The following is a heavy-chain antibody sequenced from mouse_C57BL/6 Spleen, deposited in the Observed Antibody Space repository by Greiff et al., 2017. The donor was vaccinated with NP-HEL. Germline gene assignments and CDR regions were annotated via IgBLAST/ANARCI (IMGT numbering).Heavy chain of an antibody. J-gene: IGHJ2*01. Sequence: EVKVVESGGGLVKPGGSLKLSCAASGFTFSDYGMHWVRQAPEKGLEWVAYISSGSSTIYYADTVKGRFTISRDNAKNTLFLQLTSLGSEDTAMYYCARGDYDDYWGQGTTLTVSS. CDR1: GFTFSDYG. D-gene: IGHD2-4*01. CDR3: ARGDYDDY. CDR2: ISSGSSTI. V-gene: IGHV5-17*01.